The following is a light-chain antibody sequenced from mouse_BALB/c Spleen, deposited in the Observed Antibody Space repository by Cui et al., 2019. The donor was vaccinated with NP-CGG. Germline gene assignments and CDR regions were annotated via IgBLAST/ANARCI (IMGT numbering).Light chain of an antibody. CDR1: TGAVTTSNY. CDR3: ALWYSNHWV. Sequence: QAVVTQASALTTSPGETITLTCRSTTGAVTTSNYANWVQEKPDHLFTGLIGGTNNRAPGVPARFSDSLIGDKAALTITGAQTEDEAIYFCALWYSNHWVFGGGTKLTVL. CDR2: GTN. V-gene: IGLV1*01. J-gene: IGLJ1*01.